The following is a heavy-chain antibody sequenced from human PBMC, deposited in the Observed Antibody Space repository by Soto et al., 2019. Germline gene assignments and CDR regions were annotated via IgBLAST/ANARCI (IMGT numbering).Heavy chain of an antibody. V-gene: IGHV4-38-2*01. CDR1: GYSISAGYY. Sequence: PSETLSLTCDVSGYSISAGYYWNWIRQPSGKGLEWIGCVYYNGVTFYNPSLKSRVTMTAETSKNHFSLRLTSLTATDTAMYFCARGVTGTLDFWGQGTLVTVSS. CDR2: VYYNGVT. D-gene: IGHD1-20*01. CDR3: ARGVTGTLDF. J-gene: IGHJ4*02.